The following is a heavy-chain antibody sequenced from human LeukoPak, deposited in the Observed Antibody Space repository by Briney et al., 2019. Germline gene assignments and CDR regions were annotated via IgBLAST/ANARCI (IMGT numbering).Heavy chain of an antibody. J-gene: IGHJ4*02. CDR2: IKQDGSEK. CDR3: VRALGSSSADY. D-gene: IGHD6-6*01. CDR1: GFTFTNYW. Sequence: PGGSLRLSCGASGFTFTNYWKSWVRQAPGKGLEWVANIKQDGSEKYYVDSVVGRFTISRDNAKNSLSLQMNSLRGEDTAVYYCVRALGSSSADYWGQGTLVTVSS. V-gene: IGHV3-7*01.